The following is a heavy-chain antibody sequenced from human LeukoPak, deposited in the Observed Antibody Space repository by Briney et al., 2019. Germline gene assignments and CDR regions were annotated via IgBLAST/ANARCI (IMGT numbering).Heavy chain of an antibody. CDR2: LTGGGGGT. D-gene: IGHD4-17*01. CDR3: ARDLAPANYGDLEPLDS. Sequence: GGSLGLSCAASGFTFSTYAMSWVRQAPGKGLEWVSGLTGGGGGTSYADSVKGRFTISRDNSKNRLYLQMNSLRPEDTAVYYCARDLAPANYGDLEPLDSWGQGTLVTVSS. CDR1: GFTFSTYA. J-gene: IGHJ4*02. V-gene: IGHV3-23*01.